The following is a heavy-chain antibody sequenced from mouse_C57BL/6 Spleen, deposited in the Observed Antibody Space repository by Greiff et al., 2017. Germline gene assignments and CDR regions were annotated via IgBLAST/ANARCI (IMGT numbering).Heavy chain of an antibody. CDR2: ISSGGDYI. J-gene: IGHJ4*01. CDR3: TRDRDYDYAMDY. D-gene: IGHD1-1*01. Sequence: EVQGVESGEGLVKPGGSLKLSCAASGFTFSSYAMSWVRQTPEKRLEWVAYISSGGDYIYYADTVKGRFTISRDNARNTLYLQMSSLKSEDTAMYYCTRDRDYDYAMDYWGQGTSVTVSS. V-gene: IGHV5-9-1*02. CDR1: GFTFSSYA.